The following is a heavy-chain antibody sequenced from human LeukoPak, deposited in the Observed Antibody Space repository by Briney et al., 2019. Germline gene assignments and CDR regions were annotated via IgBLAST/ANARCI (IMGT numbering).Heavy chain of an antibody. J-gene: IGHJ4*02. V-gene: IGHV1-2*02. D-gene: IGHD6-13*01. CDR2: INPNSGGT. CDR3: ARDPGAGSSWYPYFDY. Sequence: ASVKVSCKASGYTFTGYYMHWVRQAPGQGLEWMGWINPNSGGTNYAQKFQGRVTMTRDTSISTAYIELSRLRSDDTAVYYCARDPGAGSSWYPYFDYWGQGTLVTVSS. CDR1: GYTFTGYY.